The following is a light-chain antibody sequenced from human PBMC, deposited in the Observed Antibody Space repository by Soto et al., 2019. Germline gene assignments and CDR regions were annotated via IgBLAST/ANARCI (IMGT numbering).Light chain of an antibody. Sequence: QCVLTQPASVSGSPGQSITISCTGTSSDVGGYNHVSWYQIHPGKAPKLIIYEVTSRPSGVSYRFSGSKSGNSASLTISGLQAEDEADYYCSSYASSSSYVFGGGTKLTVL. CDR1: SSDVGGYNH. CDR3: SSYASSSSYV. V-gene: IGLV2-14*01. CDR2: EVT. J-gene: IGLJ1*01.